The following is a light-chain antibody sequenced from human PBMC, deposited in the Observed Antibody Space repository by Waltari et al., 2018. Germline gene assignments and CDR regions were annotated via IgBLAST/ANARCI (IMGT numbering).Light chain of an antibody. CDR1: ISDVGRYDL. V-gene: IGLV2-23*02. CDR2: EVS. CDR3: CSHSDTSTLV. J-gene: IGLJ3*02. Sequence: QSALTQPASVSGSPGQSITISCIGRISDVGRYDLVSWFQHHPGKAPKLLISEVSKRPSGASNRFSGSKSGNTASLTISGLQAEDEADYYCCSHSDTSTLVFGGGTKLTVL.